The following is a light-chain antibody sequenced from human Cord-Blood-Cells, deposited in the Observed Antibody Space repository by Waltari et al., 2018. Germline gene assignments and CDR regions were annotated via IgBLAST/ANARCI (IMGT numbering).Light chain of an antibody. CDR1: QSVSSSY. V-gene: IGKV3-20*01. J-gene: IGKJ1*01. Sequence: EIVLTQSPGTLSLSPGERATLSCRASQSVSSSYLAWYQQKPGQAPRLLIYGASSRAPGIPDRFSGSGSGTDFTLTISRLEPEDFAVYYCQQYGSSPRTCGQGTKVEIK. CDR3: QQYGSSPRT. CDR2: GAS.